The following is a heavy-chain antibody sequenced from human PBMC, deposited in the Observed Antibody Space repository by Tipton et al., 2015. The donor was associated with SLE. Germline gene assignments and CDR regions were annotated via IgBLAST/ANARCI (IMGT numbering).Heavy chain of an antibody. CDR3: ARGGYSSPSLLDY. Sequence: SLRLSCAASGFTFSNAWMSWVRQAPGKGLVWVSRINSDGSSTSYADSVKGRFTISRDNAKNTLYLQMNSLRAEDTAVYYCARGGYSSPSLLDYWGQGTLVTVSS. J-gene: IGHJ4*02. V-gene: IGHV3-74*01. CDR2: INSDGSST. CDR1: GFTFSNAW. D-gene: IGHD6-13*01.